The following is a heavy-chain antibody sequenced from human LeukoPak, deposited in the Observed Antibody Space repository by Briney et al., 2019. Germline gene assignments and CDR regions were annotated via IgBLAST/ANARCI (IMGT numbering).Heavy chain of an antibody. CDR1: GASISPYY. CDR3: WSGNYYQDY. J-gene: IGHJ4*02. Sequence: PSETLSLTCSVYGASISPYYWVWIRQPPGKGLEWIGYVFYSGRTSYNPSLESGGTILANTYTNQFFYLMNTVAAADTAVFYWWSGNYYQDYWGQGTVVTVSP. D-gene: IGHD1-26*01. CDR2: VFYSGRT. V-gene: IGHV4-59*08.